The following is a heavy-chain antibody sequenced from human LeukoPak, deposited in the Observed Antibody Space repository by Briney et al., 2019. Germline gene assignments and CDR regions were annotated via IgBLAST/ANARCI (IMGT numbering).Heavy chain of an antibody. CDR1: GGSFSGYY. D-gene: IGHD3-22*01. J-gene: IGHJ4*02. V-gene: IGHV4-34*01. CDR2: INHSGST. Sequence: SETLCLTCAVYGGSFSGYYWSWIRQPPGKGLEWIGEINHSGSTNYNPSLKSRVTISVDTSKNQFSLKLSSVTAADTAVYYCARVSYYYDSSGPYEDYWGQGTLVTVSS. CDR3: ARVSYYYDSSGPYEDY.